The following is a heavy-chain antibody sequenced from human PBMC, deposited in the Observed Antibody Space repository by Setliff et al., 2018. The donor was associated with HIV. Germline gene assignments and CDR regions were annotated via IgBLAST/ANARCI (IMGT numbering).Heavy chain of an antibody. J-gene: IGHJ4*02. V-gene: IGHV1-69*10. CDR2: IIPILGIA. D-gene: IGHD3-22*01. CDR3: ARDREYYYDNSGSPSFDY. CDR1: GGTFSSYA. Sequence: RASVKVSCKASGGTFSSYAINWVRQAPGQGLEWMGGIIPILGIANYAQKFQGRVTITADKSTSTAYMELSRLRSEDTAVYYCARDREYYYDNSGSPSFDYWGQGTLVTVSS.